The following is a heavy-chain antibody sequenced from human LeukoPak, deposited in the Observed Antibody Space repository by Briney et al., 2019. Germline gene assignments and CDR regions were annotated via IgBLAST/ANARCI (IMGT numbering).Heavy chain of an antibody. CDR1: GFTFSSYA. CDR2: ISYDGSNK. CDR3: ASGSSSWYYFDY. J-gene: IGHJ4*02. D-gene: IGHD6-13*01. V-gene: IGHV3-30*04. Sequence: GGSLRLSCAASGFTFSSYAMHWVRQAPGKGLEWVAVISYDGSNKYYADSVKGRFTISRDNSKNTLYLQMNSLRAEDTAVYYCASGSSSWYYFDYWGQGTLVTVSS.